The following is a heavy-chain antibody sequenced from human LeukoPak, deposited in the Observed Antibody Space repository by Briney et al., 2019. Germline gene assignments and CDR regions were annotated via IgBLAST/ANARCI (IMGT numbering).Heavy chain of an antibody. CDR2: ISSSGSTI. CDR1: GFTFSDYY. J-gene: IGHJ4*02. D-gene: IGHD3-10*01. Sequence: GGSLRLSCASSGFTFSDYYMSWIGPGPGKGVEWVACISSSGSTIYYADSVQGRFTIARDNDKNSLYLQMNSLSAEDTAVYYCARASPFRGSGSYFQGWGQGTLVTVSS. V-gene: IGHV3-11*04. CDR3: ARASPFRGSGSYFQG.